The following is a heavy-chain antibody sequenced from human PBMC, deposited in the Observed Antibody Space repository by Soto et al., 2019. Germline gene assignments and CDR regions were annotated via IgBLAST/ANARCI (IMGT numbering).Heavy chain of an antibody. CDR1: GFSFSTYS. D-gene: IGHD5-12*01. CDR2: ISTGTPYT. Sequence: EVQLVESGGGLVKPGGSLRLSCAASGFSFSTYSMSWVRQAPGKGLEWVSSISTGTPYTYYADSVKGRLTISRDNAKNSLYLQMSSLRAEDTAVYSCARGNIVATIHYFDRWGQGTLVTVSS. J-gene: IGHJ4*02. V-gene: IGHV3-21*01. CDR3: ARGNIVATIHYFDR.